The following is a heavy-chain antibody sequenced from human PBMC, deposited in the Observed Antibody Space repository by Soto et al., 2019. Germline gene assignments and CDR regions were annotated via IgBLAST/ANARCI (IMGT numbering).Heavy chain of an antibody. Sequence: PGGSLRLSCAASGFTFSDYYMSWIRQAPGKGLEWVSAISGSGGSTYYADSVKGRFTISRDNSKNTLYLQMNSLRAEDTAVYYCAKDPQGTIFGETSSGGFDYWGQGTLVTVSS. CDR3: AKDPQGTIFGETSSGGFDY. CDR2: ISGSGGST. CDR1: GFTFSDYY. D-gene: IGHD3-3*01. J-gene: IGHJ4*02. V-gene: IGHV3-23*01.